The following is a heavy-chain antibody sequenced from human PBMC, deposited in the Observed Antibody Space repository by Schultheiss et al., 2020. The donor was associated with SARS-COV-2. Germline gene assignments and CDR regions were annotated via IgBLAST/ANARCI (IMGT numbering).Heavy chain of an antibody. CDR2: INQDGSEK. CDR1: GFTLSSYW. V-gene: IGHV3-7*01. J-gene: IGHJ4*02. D-gene: IGHD3-10*01. CDR3: ARVKYYGSGIFDY. Sequence: GESLKISCVASGFTLSSYWMIWVRQAPGKGLEWVANINQDGSEKYYVDSVKGRFTISRDNAKNSLFLQMNSLRAEDTAVYYCARVKYYGSGIFDYWGQGTLVTVSS.